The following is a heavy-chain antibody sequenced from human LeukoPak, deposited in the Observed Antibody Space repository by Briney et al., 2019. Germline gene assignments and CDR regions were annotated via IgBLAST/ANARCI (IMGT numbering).Heavy chain of an antibody. J-gene: IGHJ6*02. D-gene: IGHD3-10*01. CDR2: IIPIFGTA. CDR1: GGTFISYA. V-gene: IGHV1-69*01. CDR3: ARVTTRAIRITMVRGVDYGMDV. Sequence: ASVKVSCKASGGTFISYAISWVRQAPGQGLEWMGGIIPIFGTANYAQKFQGRVTITADESTSTAYMELSSLRSGDTAVYYCARVTTRAIRITMVRGVDYGMDVWGQGTTVTVSS.